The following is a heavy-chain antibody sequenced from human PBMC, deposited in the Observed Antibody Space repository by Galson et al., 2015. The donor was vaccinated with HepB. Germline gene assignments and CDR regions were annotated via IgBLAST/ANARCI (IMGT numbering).Heavy chain of an antibody. J-gene: IGHJ4*02. CDR1: GYTFTSYG. CDR2: ISAYNGNT. V-gene: IGHV1-18*01. Sequence: SVKVSCKASGYTFTSYGISWVRQAPGQGLEWMGWISAYNGNTNYAQKLQGGVTMTTDTSTSTAYMELRSLRSDDTAVYYCARDGEDYYSTNNGYYFDYWGQGTLVTVSS. CDR3: ARDGEDYYSTNNGYYFDY. D-gene: IGHD1-26*01.